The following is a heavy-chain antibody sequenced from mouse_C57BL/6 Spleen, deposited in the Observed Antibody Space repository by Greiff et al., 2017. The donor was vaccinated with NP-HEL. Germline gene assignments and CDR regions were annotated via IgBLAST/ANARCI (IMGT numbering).Heavy chain of an antibody. Sequence: QVQLQQPGAEPVKPGASVKLSCKASGYTFTSYWMHWVKQRPGQGLEWIGMIHPNSGSTNYNEKFKSKATLTVDKSSSTAYMQLSSLTSEDSAVYYCARGGTAQSYFDYWGQGTTLTVSS. D-gene: IGHD3-2*02. J-gene: IGHJ2*01. V-gene: IGHV1-64*01. CDR1: GYTFTSYW. CDR2: IHPNSGST. CDR3: ARGGTAQSYFDY.